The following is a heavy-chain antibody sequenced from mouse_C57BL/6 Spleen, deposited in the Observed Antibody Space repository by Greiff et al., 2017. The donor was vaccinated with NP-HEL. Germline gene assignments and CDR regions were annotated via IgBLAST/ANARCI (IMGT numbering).Heavy chain of an antibody. Sequence: EVMLVESGGGLVKPGGSLKLSCAASGFTFSDYGMHWVRQAPEKGLEWVAYISSGSSTIYYVDTVKGRFTISRDNAKNTLFLQMSSLRSEDTAMYYCARRGWSNHYYAMDYWGQGTSVTVSS. D-gene: IGHD2-5*01. CDR3: ARRGWSNHYYAMDY. V-gene: IGHV5-17*01. J-gene: IGHJ4*01. CDR2: ISSGSSTI. CDR1: GFTFSDYG.